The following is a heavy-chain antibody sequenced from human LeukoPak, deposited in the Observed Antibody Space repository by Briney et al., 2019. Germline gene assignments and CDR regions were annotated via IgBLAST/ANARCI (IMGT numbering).Heavy chain of an antibody. Sequence: ASVKVSCKASGYTFTGYYMHWVRQAPGQGLVWMGWINPNSGGTNYAQKFQGRVTMTRDTSISTAYMELSRLRSDDTAVYYCARGIAARPHYFDYWGQGTLVTVSS. CDR3: ARGIAARPHYFDY. V-gene: IGHV1-2*02. D-gene: IGHD6-6*01. J-gene: IGHJ4*02. CDR2: INPNSGGT. CDR1: GYTFTGYY.